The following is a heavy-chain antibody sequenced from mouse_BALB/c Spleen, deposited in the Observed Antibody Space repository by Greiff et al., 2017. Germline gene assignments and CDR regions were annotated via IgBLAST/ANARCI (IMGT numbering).Heavy chain of an antibody. D-gene: IGHD4-1*01. CDR3: ARQTGTGFAY. V-gene: IGHV1-80*01. J-gene: IGHJ3*01. Sequence: VKLVESGAELVRPGSSVKISCKASGYAFSSYWMNWVKQRPGQGLEWIGQIYPGDGDTNYNGKFKGKATLTADKSSSTAYMQLSSLTSEDSAVYFCARQTGTGFAYWGQGTLVTVSA. CDR1: GYAFSSYW. CDR2: IYPGDGDT.